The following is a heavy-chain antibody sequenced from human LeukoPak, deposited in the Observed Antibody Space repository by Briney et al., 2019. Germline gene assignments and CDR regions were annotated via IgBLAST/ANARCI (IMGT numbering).Heavy chain of an antibody. CDR3: AKVLPTAGLDY. CDR2: ISGSGRST. V-gene: IGHV3-23*01. J-gene: IGHJ4*02. CDR1: GFTFSNFA. Sequence: GGSLRLSCLASGFTFSNFAMSWVRQAPGKGLEWVSAISGSGRSTYYADSVKGRFIISRDNSKNTLYLQMNGLRAEDTAIFYCAKVLPTAGLDYWGQGTLVTVSS. D-gene: IGHD6-13*01.